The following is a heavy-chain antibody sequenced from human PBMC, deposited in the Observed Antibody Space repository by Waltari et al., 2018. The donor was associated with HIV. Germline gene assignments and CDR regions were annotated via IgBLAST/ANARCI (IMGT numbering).Heavy chain of an antibody. D-gene: IGHD1-26*01. V-gene: IGHV3-30*03. CDR1: GFTFSDNA. CDR3: VAEVGPRDFGN. J-gene: IGHJ4*02. Sequence: QVQLVESGGGVVQPGGSLRLSCAASGFTFSDNAMHWVRQASGKGPEWLTFITYDAGGIFDADSVRGRFTVSRDNSKNTQFLQMNSLRPEDSAVYFCVAEVGPRDFGNWGQGVLVTVSS. CDR2: ITYDAGGI.